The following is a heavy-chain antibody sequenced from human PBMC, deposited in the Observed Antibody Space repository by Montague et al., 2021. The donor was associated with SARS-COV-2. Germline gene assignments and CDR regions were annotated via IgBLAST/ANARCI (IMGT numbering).Heavy chain of an antibody. CDR1: GDSVTSKRAS. J-gene: IGHJ6*02. CDR3: ARGLWFGELLSLYYYYGMDV. Sequence: CAISGDSVTSKRASWNWLRQSPSRGLDALGRTYYRSKWYNDYAVSVKSRITINPDTSKNQFSLQLNSVTPEDTAVYYCARGLWFGELLSLYYYYGMDVWGQGTTVIVSS. CDR2: TYYRSKWYN. V-gene: IGHV6-1*01. D-gene: IGHD3-10*01.